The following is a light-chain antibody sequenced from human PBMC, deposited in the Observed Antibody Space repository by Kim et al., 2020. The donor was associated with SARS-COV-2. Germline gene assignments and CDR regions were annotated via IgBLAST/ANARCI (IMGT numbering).Light chain of an antibody. J-gene: IGKJ5*01. CDR2: GAS. V-gene: IGKV3-20*01. CDR3: QPYVSSPIT. CDR1: QSVSSSY. Sequence: SAGHTATPSCSASQSVSSSYLAWYQQKPGQAPRLLSYGASSRDTGITDRFSGSGSETDFTFNISRMEPEDYAVYYCQPYVSSPITFGQGTRLEIK.